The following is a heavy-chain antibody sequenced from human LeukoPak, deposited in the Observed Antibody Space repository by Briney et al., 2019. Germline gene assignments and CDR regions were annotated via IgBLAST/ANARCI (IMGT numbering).Heavy chain of an antibody. Sequence: SETLSLTCTVSGGSISSSSYYWGWIRQPPGKGLEWIGYIYYSGSTNYNPSLKSRVTISVDTSKNQFSLKLSSVTAADTAVYYCARDSGSYYNYYYYMDVWGKGTTVTVSS. CDR1: GGSISSSSYY. CDR3: ARDSGSYYNYYYYMDV. D-gene: IGHD1-26*01. J-gene: IGHJ6*03. V-gene: IGHV4-61*05. CDR2: IYYSGST.